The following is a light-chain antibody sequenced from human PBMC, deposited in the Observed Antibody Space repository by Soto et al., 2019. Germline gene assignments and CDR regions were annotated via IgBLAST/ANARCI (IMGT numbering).Light chain of an antibody. CDR3: AAWDDSLSGVV. J-gene: IGLJ2*01. Sequence: QSAVMQPPSVSGTPGQRVTIFCSGRRSNIGSNLVYWYQQLPGTAPKLLIFSNDQRPSGVPDRFSGSRSGTSASLAISGLRSEDEGDYYCAAWDDSLSGVVFGGGTQLTVL. CDR1: RSNIGSNL. CDR2: SND. V-gene: IGLV1-47*02.